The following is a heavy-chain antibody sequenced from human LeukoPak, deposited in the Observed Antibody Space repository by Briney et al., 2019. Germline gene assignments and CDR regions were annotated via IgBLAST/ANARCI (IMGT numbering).Heavy chain of an antibody. V-gene: IGHV3-7*01. CDR2: IKQDGSEK. Sequence: PGGSLRLSCAASGFTFSSYWMSWVRQAPGKGLEWVANIKQDGSEKYYVDSVKGRFTISRDNAKNSLYLQMNSLRAEDTAVYYCAREPTGAPRTTIFGVVSLGWFDPWGQGTLVTVSS. CDR3: AREPTGAPRTTIFGVVSLGWFDP. J-gene: IGHJ5*02. CDR1: GFTFSSYW. D-gene: IGHD3-3*01.